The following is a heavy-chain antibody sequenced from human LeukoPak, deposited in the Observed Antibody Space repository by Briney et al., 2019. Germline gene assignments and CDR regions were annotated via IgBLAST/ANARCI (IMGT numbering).Heavy chain of an antibody. D-gene: IGHD3-10*01. CDR3: AKDISPYYYGSGSYSPADY. J-gene: IGHJ4*02. Sequence: GGSLRLSCAASGFTFDDYAMHWVRQAPGKGLEWVSLISGDGGSTYYADSVKGRFTISRGNSKNSLYLQMNSLRTEDTALYYCAKDISPYYYGSGSYSPADYWGQGTLVTVSS. CDR1: GFTFDDYA. CDR2: ISGDGGST. V-gene: IGHV3-43*02.